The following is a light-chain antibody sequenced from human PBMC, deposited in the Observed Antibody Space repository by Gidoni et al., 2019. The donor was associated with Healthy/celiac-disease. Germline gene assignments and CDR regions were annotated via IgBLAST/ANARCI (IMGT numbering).Light chain of an antibody. CDR3: QQYNNWPWT. Sequence: EIVMTHSPATLSVSPGERATLSCRTSQSVSSNLAWYQQKPGQATRLLISGASTRATGIPARFSGSGSGTEFTLTISSLQSEDCAVYYCQQYNNWPWTFGQGTKVEIK. CDR2: GAS. V-gene: IGKV3-15*01. CDR1: QSVSSN. J-gene: IGKJ1*01.